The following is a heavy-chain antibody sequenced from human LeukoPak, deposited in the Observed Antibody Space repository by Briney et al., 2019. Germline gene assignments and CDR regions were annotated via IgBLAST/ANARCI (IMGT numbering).Heavy chain of an antibody. CDR2: SSSSSYI. J-gene: IGHJ4*02. D-gene: IGHD2-2*01. CDR3: ARGDRNIVVVPTGTLQYYFDN. Sequence: KAGGSLRLSCAASGLTFSSYSMNWVRQSPGKGLEWVSSSSSSSYIYYADSVRGRVTISRDNAKNSLYLQMNSLRAEDTAVYYCARGDRNIVVVPTGTLQYYFDNWGQGTLVTVSS. CDR1: GLTFSSYS. V-gene: IGHV3-21*01.